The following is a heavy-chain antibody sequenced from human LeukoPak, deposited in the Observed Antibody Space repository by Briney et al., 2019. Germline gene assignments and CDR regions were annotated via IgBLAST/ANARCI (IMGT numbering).Heavy chain of an antibody. V-gene: IGHV5-51*01. J-gene: IGHJ3*02. Sequence: GESLKISCKGSGYSFTNYWIGWVRQMPGKGLEWMGIIFPGDSDTRYSPSFQGQVTISADKSINTAYLQWSSLKASDTAMYYCARRPYCSSTSCYLAFHIWGQGTMVTVSS. CDR1: GYSFTNYW. CDR2: IFPGDSDT. D-gene: IGHD2-2*01. CDR3: ARRPYCSSTSCYLAFHI.